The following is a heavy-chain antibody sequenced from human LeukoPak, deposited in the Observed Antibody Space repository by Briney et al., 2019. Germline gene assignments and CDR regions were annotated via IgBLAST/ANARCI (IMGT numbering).Heavy chain of an antibody. CDR2: IYYSGST. Sequence: SETLSLTCTVSGGSISSSSYYWGWIRQPPGKGLEWIGSIYYSGSTYYNPSLKSRVTISVDTSKNQFSLKLSSVTAADTAVYYCARVSAVAGTFYYYYMDVWGKGTAVTISS. J-gene: IGHJ6*03. CDR1: GGSISSSSYY. CDR3: ARVSAVAGTFYYYYMDV. D-gene: IGHD6-19*01. V-gene: IGHV4-39*01.